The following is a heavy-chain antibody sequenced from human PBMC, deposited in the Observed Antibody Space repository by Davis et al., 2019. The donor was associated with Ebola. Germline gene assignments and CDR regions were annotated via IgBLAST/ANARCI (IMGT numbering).Heavy chain of an antibody. J-gene: IGHJ4*02. CDR3: ARESPLGDELLPVEGFFDY. CDR2: IIPIFGTA. D-gene: IGHD2-21*01. CDR1: GGTFSSYA. V-gene: IGHV1-69*05. Sequence: AASVKVSCKASGGTFSSYAISWVRQAPGQGLEWMGGIIPIFGTANYAQKFQERVTITRDMSTSTAYMELSSLRSEDTAVYYCARESPLGDELLPVEGFFDYWGQGTLVTVSS.